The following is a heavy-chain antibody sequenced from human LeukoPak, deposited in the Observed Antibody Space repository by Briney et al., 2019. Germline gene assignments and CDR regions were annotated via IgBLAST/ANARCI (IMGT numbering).Heavy chain of an antibody. CDR3: ARMIYYGSEVDY. D-gene: IGHD3-10*01. Sequence: GGSLRLSCATSGFTFSDAWMSWIRQAPGKGLEWVSYISSSGSTIYYADSVKGRFTISRDNAKNSLYLQMNSLRAEDTAVYYCARMIYYGSEVDYWGQGTLVTVSS. CDR2: ISSSGSTI. V-gene: IGHV3-11*04. J-gene: IGHJ4*02. CDR1: GFTFSDAW.